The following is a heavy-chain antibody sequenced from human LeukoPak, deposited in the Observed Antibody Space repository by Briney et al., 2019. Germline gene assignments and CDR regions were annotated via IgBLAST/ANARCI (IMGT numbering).Heavy chain of an antibody. Sequence: HTGGSLRLSCAASGFTFSRYAMSWVRQAPGKGLDWVSGISGNGGAPHYADSVKGRFTISRDNSKNTLYLQMNSLRAEDTAVYYCAKSRDYYGSGGGDAFDIWGQGTMVTVSS. CDR3: AKSRDYYGSGGGDAFDI. V-gene: IGHV3-23*01. J-gene: IGHJ3*02. CDR1: GFTFSRYA. CDR2: ISGNGGAP. D-gene: IGHD3-10*01.